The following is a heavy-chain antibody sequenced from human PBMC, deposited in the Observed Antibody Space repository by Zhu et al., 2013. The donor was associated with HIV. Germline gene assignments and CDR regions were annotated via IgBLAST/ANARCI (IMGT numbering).Heavy chain of an antibody. CDR1: GYTFSSNG. D-gene: IGHD2-21*01. V-gene: IGHV1-18*04. Sequence: QVQLVQSGAEVKKPGASVKVSCRASGYTFSSNGISWVRQAPGQGLEWMGWISSMNGKNKVFRECPGQTHHDQRQNPTSTVYMELRSLRFDDTAVYYCARADRVVVDYWGQGTLVTVSS. CDR2: ISSMNGKN. CDR3: ARADRVVVDY. J-gene: IGHJ4*02.